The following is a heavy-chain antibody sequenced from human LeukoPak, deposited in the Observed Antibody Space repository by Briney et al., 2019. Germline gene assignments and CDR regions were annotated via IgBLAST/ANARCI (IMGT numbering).Heavy chain of an antibody. CDR3: ARVEYFHGSGAPWHFDC. D-gene: IGHD3-10*01. Sequence: GGSLRLSCAASGFTFSNAWMSWVRQAPGKGLEWVGRIKSNIDDGTTDYAAPVKGRFAMSRDDSKNTVYLQMNNLKTEDTAVYYCARVEYFHGSGAPWHFDCWGQGTLVTVSS. V-gene: IGHV3-15*01. CDR2: IKSNIDDGTT. CDR1: GFTFSNAW. J-gene: IGHJ4*02.